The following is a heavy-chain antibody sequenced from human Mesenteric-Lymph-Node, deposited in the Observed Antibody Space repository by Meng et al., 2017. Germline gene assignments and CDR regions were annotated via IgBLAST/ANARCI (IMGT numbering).Heavy chain of an antibody. Sequence: QVQLTGSGPGLVKPSQFRSLTCTVSGGSISSGDYYWSWIRQPPGKGLEWIGYIYHSGSTYYNPSLESRVAISLDTSNNQFSLNLNSVTAADTAVYYCAREGRSHQVGVSVYWGQGNLVTVSS. D-gene: IGHD2-21*01. V-gene: IGHV4-30-4*01. J-gene: IGHJ4*02. CDR1: GGSISSGDYY. CDR2: IYHSGST. CDR3: AREGRSHQVGVSVY.